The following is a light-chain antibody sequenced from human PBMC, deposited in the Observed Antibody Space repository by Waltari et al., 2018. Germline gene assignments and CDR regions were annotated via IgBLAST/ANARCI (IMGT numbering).Light chain of an antibody. V-gene: IGKV1-5*03. Sequence: DIQMSQSPSTLSASVGGSVTISCRASQYIASWVAWYQQKPGKAPKLLMYRASNLESGVPSRFSGSGSGSEFALTISGLQPDDFATYYCQQYSSFPLTFGGGTNVEIK. J-gene: IGKJ4*01. CDR2: RAS. CDR1: QYIASW. CDR3: QQYSSFPLT.